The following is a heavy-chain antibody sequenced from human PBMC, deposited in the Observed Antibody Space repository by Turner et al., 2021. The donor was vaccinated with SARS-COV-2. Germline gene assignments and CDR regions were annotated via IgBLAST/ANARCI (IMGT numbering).Heavy chain of an antibody. CDR2: ITYDESNK. CDR3: AKNGYSDGYSGYYFDY. V-gene: IGHV3-30*18. Sequence: QVQVVESGVGVVYPGRSLSLCCSASCFTFSSYGMHWVRKAPGKGLEWVAVITYDESNKYYADSVKGRFTNSRDNSKNTLYLQMNSLRAEDTAVYYCAKNGYSDGYSGYYFDYWGQGTLVTVSS. CDR1: CFTFSSYG. J-gene: IGHJ4*02. D-gene: IGHD5-18*01.